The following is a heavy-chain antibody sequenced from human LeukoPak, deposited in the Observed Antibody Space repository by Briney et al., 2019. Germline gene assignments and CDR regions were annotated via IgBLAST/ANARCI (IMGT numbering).Heavy chain of an antibody. V-gene: IGHV4-4*02. D-gene: IGHD3-10*01. CDR3: SVWFGEMLAFDI. CDR2: IYYSGST. Sequence: SGTLSLTCAVSGGSISSRNWWTWVRQPPGKGLEWIGYIYYSGSTYYNPSLKSRVTISVDTSKNQFSLKLSSVTAADTAVYYCSVWFGEMLAFDIWGQGTMVTVSS. CDR1: GGSISSRNW. J-gene: IGHJ3*02.